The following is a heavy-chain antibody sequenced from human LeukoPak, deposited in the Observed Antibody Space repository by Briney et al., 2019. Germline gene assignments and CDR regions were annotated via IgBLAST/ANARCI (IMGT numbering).Heavy chain of an antibody. D-gene: IGHD4-17*01. V-gene: IGHV4-38-2*01. CDR1: GYSISSGYY. CDR3: VRLPLDGDYDY. Sequence: SETLSLTCAVSGYSISSGYYWGWIRRPPGKGLEWIGRIYHSGSTYYNPSLKSRGTISVDTSKNHFSLELSSVTAADTAVYYCVRLPLDGDYDYWGQGTLVTVSS. CDR2: IYHSGST. J-gene: IGHJ4*02.